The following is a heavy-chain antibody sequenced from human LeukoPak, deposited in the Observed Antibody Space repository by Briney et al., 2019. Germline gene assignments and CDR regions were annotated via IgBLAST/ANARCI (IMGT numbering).Heavy chain of an antibody. Sequence: PGGSLRLSCAASGFTFSSYAMHWVRQAPGKGLEWVAVISYDGSNKYYADSVKGQFTISRDNSKNTLYLQMNSLRAEDTAVYYCARFRGRERAFDYWGQGTLVTVSS. CDR3: ARFRGRERAFDY. J-gene: IGHJ4*02. D-gene: IGHD3-10*01. V-gene: IGHV3-30-3*01. CDR1: GFTFSSYA. CDR2: ISYDGSNK.